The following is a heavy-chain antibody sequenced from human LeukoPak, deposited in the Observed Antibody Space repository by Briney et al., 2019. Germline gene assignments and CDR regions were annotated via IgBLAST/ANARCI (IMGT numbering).Heavy chain of an antibody. D-gene: IGHD2-15*01. J-gene: IGHJ4*02. Sequence: SETLSLTCTVPGGSISSYYWSWIRQPAGQGLGWIGRIYTSGSTNYNPSLKSRVTISVDTSKNQCSLKRSYVTAADTAVYYCARRSHCSGGSCYPLDQSWGQGTLVTVSS. CDR3: ARRSHCSGGSCYPLDQS. CDR1: GGSISSYY. V-gene: IGHV4-4*07. CDR2: IYTSGST.